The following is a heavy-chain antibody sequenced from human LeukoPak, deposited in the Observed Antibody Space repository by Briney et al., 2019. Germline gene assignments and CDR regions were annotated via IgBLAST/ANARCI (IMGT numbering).Heavy chain of an antibody. J-gene: IGHJ4*02. CDR2: ISSSGSTI. CDR3: AREKQQLEDYFDY. Sequence: GGSLRLSCAASGFTFSTYEMNWVRQAPGRGLEWVSYISSSGSTIFYADSVKGRFAISRDNAKNSLHLQMNSLRAEDTAVYYCAREKQQLEDYFDYWGQRTLVTVSS. V-gene: IGHV3-48*03. CDR1: GFTFSTYE. D-gene: IGHD6-13*01.